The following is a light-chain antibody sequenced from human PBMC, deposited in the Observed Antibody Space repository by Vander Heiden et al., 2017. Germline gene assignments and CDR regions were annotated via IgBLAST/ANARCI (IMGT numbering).Light chain of an antibody. CDR3: QVRDSSTNLV. J-gene: IGLJ3*02. V-gene: IGLV3-9*01. CDR1: DIGSRH. Sequence: SYELTQSPSLSVALPQTATITGEGHDIGSRHVHWYQRKPGQAPVLVIYDDDYRPSGIPERFSGSNAGNTATLTISRAQAGDEADYFCQVRDSSTNLVFGGGTKMTVL. CDR2: DDD.